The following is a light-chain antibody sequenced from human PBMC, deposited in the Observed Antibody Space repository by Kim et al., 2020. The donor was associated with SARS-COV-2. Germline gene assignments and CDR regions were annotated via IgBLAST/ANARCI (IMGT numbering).Light chain of an antibody. J-gene: IGLJ1*01. CDR3: QAWDTKV. Sequence: SYELTQPPSVSVSPGQTATITCSGDKLGDRFASWYQLKPGQSPVLVIYQDSRRPSGIPERFSGSNSGNTATLTISGMQAMDEADYYCQAWDTKVFGTGTK. V-gene: IGLV3-1*01. CDR2: QDS. CDR1: KLGDRF.